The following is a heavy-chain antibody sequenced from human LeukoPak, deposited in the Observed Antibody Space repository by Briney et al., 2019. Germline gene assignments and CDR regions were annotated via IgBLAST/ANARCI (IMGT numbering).Heavy chain of an antibody. Sequence: EASVKVSCKTSGYSFTTYYIHWIRQAPGQGLEWMGIINPSGGSTSYAQKFQGRVTMTRDTSTSTVYMELSSLRSEDTAVYYCARSYTRRGYYFDYWGQGTLVTVSS. J-gene: IGHJ4*02. CDR1: GYSFTTYY. CDR2: INPSGGST. CDR3: ARSYTRRGYYFDY. D-gene: IGHD3-22*01. V-gene: IGHV1-46*01.